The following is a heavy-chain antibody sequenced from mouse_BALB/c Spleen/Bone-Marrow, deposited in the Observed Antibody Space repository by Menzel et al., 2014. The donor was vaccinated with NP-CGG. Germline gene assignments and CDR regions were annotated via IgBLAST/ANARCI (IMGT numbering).Heavy chain of an antibody. V-gene: IGHV4-1*02. CDR2: INPDSSTI. CDR1: GFDFSRYW. Sequence: VQLKESGGGLVQPGGSLKLSCAASGFDFSRYWMSWVRQAPGKGLEWIGEINPDSSTINYTPSLKDKFIISRDNAKNTLYLQRSKVRSEDTALYCCASLHYYGFFAYWGQGTLVTVSA. D-gene: IGHD1-2*01. CDR3: ASLHYYGFFAY. J-gene: IGHJ3*01.